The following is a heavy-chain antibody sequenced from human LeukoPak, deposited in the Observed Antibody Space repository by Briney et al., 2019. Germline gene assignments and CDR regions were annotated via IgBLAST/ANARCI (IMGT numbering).Heavy chain of an antibody. Sequence: SWIRQPPGKGLEWIGYIYSSGDTYYNPSLKSRVTISVDTSKNQFSLRLSSVTAADTAVYYCARTPGYCSGTSCYIGYWGQGTLVTVSS. CDR3: ARTPGYCSGTSCYIGY. CDR2: IYSSGDT. J-gene: IGHJ4*02. D-gene: IGHD2-2*02. V-gene: IGHV4-30-4*01.